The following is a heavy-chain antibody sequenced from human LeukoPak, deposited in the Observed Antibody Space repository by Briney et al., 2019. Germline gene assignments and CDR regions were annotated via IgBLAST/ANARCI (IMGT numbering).Heavy chain of an antibody. J-gene: IGHJ4*02. D-gene: IGHD4-17*01. Sequence: ASVKVSCKASGYTFTSFDINWVRRATGQGLEWMGWMNPNSGNTGYAKKFQGRVTMTRNTSITTAYMELSSLRSEDTAVYYCARGNKDYGDYARGLSDYWGRGTLVTVSS. CDR2: MNPNSGNT. CDR1: GYTFTSFD. CDR3: ARGNKDYGDYARGLSDY. V-gene: IGHV1-8*01.